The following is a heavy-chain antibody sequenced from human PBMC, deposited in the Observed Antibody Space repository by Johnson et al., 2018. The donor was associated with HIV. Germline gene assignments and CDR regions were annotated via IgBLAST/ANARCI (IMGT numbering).Heavy chain of an antibody. CDR3: ARQKNSQGRWLQFDAFDI. D-gene: IGHD5-24*01. J-gene: IGHJ3*02. CDR1: EFSFSTYA. Sequence: QVQLVESGGGLVQPERSLRLSCAASEFSFSTYAMRWVRQAPGKGLEGVAVISDDGTNTDYADAVKGRFTISRDNSKNTLYLQMNSLRAEDTAVYYCARQKNSQGRWLQFDAFDIWGQGTMVTVSS. CDR2: ISDDGTNT. V-gene: IGHV3-30-3*01.